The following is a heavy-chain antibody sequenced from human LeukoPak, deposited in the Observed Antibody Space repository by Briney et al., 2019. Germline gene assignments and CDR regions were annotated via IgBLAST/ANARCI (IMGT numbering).Heavy chain of an antibody. D-gene: IGHD3-22*01. CDR3: ARGPNLYYYDSSGYYEYYFDY. CDR2: INHSGST. CDR1: GGSFSGYY. Sequence: PSETLSLTCAVYGGSFSGYYWSWIRQPPGKGLEWIGEINHSGSTNYNPSLKSRVTISVDTSKNQFSLKLSSVTAADTAVYYCARGPNLYYYDSSGYYEYYFDYWGQGTPVTVSS. J-gene: IGHJ4*02. V-gene: IGHV4-34*01.